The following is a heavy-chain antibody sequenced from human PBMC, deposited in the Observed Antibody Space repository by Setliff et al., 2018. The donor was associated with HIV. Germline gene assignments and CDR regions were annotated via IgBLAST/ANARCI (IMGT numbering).Heavy chain of an antibody. J-gene: IGHJ6*02. V-gene: IGHV4-39*07. CDR3: EAATVGETGYYGIDV. D-gene: IGHD1-26*01. Sequence: SETLSLTCTVSGGSISSSGPGYYWGWVRQPPGGGLEWIGNIYQSGTTYYNSSLTSRVTMSVDTSKNQFSLKLNSVTAADTAVYYCEAATVGETGYYGIDVWGPGTTVTVSS. CDR2: IYQSGTT. CDR1: GGSISSSGPGYY.